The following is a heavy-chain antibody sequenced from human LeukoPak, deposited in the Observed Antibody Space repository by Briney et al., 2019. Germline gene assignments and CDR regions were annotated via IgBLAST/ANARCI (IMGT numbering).Heavy chain of an antibody. CDR2: ISSSSSYI. CDR1: GFTFSSYS. J-gene: IGHJ3*02. Sequence: SGGSLRLSCAASGFTFSSYSMNWVRQAPGKGLEWVSSISSSSSYIYYADSVKGRFTISRDNAKDSLYLQMNSLRAEDTAVYYCGRPYSGSWGVGAFNIWGQGTTVTVSS. V-gene: IGHV3-21*01. D-gene: IGHD6-13*01. CDR3: GRPYSGSWGVGAFNI.